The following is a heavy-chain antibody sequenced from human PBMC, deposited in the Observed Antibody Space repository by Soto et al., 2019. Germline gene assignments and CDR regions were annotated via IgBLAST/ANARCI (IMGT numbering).Heavy chain of an antibody. J-gene: IGHJ6*02. Sequence: QVQLVQSGAEVKKPGSSVKVPCKASGGTFSSYAISWVRQAPGQGLAWMGGIIPIFGTANYAQKFQGRVTITADESTSTAYMELSSLRSEDTAVYYCASIVYHCSSNSCQRRPYYYYYGMDVWGQGTTVTVSS. CDR3: ASIVYHCSSNSCQRRPYYYYYGMDV. V-gene: IGHV1-69*01. CDR2: IIPIFGTA. CDR1: GGTFSSYA. D-gene: IGHD2-2*01.